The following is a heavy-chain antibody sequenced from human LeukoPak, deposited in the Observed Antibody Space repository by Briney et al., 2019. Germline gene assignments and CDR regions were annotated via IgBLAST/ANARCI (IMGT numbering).Heavy chain of an antibody. CDR1: GFSFTTYY. CDR2: IFPGDSDT. J-gene: IGHJ4*02. V-gene: IGHV5-51*01. Sequence: GESLKISCRGSGFSFTTYYIGWVRQMPGKGLEWMGIIFPGDSDTRYSPSFEGQVTISADKSTNTAYLQWSSLKSSDTAIYYCARRAQAVMLTVWGLVDYWGQGTLVTVSS. D-gene: IGHD3-16*01. CDR3: ARRAQAVMLTVWGLVDY.